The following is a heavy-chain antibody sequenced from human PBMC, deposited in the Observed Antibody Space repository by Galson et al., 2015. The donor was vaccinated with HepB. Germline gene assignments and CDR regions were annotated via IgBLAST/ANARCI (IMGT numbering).Heavy chain of an antibody. CDR3: VRGELIEGFDP. D-gene: IGHD1-7*01. CDR2: IYHRGNT. Sequence: LSLTCAVSGDSISSSDWWSWVRQPPGKGLKWIGEIYHRGNTNYNPSLKSRVTISIDKSKNHFSLNLSSVTAADTAVYYCVRGELIEGFDPWGQGTLVTVSS. CDR1: GDSISSSDW. J-gene: IGHJ5*02. V-gene: IGHV4-4*02.